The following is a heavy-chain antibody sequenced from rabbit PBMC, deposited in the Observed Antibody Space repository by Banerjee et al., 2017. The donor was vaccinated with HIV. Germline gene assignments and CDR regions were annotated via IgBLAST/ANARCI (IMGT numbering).Heavy chain of an antibody. D-gene: IGHD6-1*01. J-gene: IGHJ3*01. V-gene: IGHV1S40*01. Sequence: QSLEESGGDLVKPGASLTLTCTASGFSFSSGYDMCWVRQAPGKGLEWIICIYIGNNVNTWYASWAKGRFTISKTSSTTVTLQMTSLTAADTATYFCARGIYTAYGYATRLDLWGPGTLVTVS. CDR2: IYIGNNVNT. CDR1: GFSFSSGYD. CDR3: ARGIYTAYGYATRLDL.